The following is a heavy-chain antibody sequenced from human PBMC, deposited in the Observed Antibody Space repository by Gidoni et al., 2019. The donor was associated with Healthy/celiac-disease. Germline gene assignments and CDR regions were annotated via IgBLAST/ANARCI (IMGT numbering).Heavy chain of an antibody. CDR3: ARGQGKHRYYYYYGMDV. V-gene: IGHV4-34*01. Sequence: QVQLQQWGAGLFKPSETLSPTCAVYGGSFSGYYWSWIRQPPGKGLEWIGEINNSGSTNYNPSLKSRGTISVDTSKNQFSLKLSSGTAADTAVYYCARGQGKHRYYYYYGMDVWGQGTTVTVSS. CDR2: INNSGST. CDR1: GGSFSGYY. J-gene: IGHJ6*02.